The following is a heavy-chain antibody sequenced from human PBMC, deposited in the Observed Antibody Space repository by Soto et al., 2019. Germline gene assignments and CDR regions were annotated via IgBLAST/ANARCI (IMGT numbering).Heavy chain of an antibody. V-gene: IGHV4-4*07. CDR2: IYTSGST. D-gene: IGHD3-16*02. CDR3: ARDEDMITFGGVISRRYYYGMDV. CDR1: GGSISSYY. J-gene: IGHJ6*02. Sequence: PSETLSLTCTVSGGSISSYYWSWIRQPAGKGLEWIGRIYTSGSTNYNPPLKSRVTMSVDTSKNQFSLKLSSVTAADTAVYYCARDEDMITFGGVISRRYYYGMDVWGQGTTVTVYS.